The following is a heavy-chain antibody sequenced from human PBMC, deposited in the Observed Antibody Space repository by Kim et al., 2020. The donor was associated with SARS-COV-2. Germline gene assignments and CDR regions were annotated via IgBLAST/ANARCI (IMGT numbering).Heavy chain of an antibody. D-gene: IGHD2-2*01. Sequence: TEYAQKVQGRVTMTRDTSISTAYMELTWLRSDDTAIYYCARQEVTSSFDLWGQGTLVTVSS. V-gene: IGHV1-2*02. CDR3: ARQEVTSSFDL. CDR2: T. J-gene: IGHJ4*02.